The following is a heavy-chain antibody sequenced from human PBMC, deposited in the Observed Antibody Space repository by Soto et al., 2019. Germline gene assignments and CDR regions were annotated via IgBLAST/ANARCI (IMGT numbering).Heavy chain of an antibody. V-gene: IGHV3-21*01. CDR2: ISSSSSYI. Sequence: GGSLRLSCAASGFTFSSYSMNWVRQAPGKGLEWVSSISSSSSYIYYADSVKGRFTISRDNAKNSLYLQMNSLRAEETAVYYCARSTNAVTATTYYYYGMDVWGQGTTVTVSS. D-gene: IGHD2-21*02. J-gene: IGHJ6*02. CDR3: ARSTNAVTATTYYYYGMDV. CDR1: GFTFSSYS.